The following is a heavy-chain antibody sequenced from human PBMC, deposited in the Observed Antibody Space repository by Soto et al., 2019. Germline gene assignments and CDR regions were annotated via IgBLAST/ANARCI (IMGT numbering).Heavy chain of an antibody. V-gene: IGHV1-18*01. Sequence: ASVKVSCKTSGYTFTNYGITWVRQAPGQGLEWMGWISPYHGNTKYAQSLQGRVTMTTDTSTSTAYMELRSLRSDDTAVYYCARGISGATGEFGFWGQGSLVTVS. D-gene: IGHD1-7*01. CDR3: ARGISGATGEFGF. J-gene: IGHJ4*02. CDR1: GYTFTNYG. CDR2: ISPYHGNT.